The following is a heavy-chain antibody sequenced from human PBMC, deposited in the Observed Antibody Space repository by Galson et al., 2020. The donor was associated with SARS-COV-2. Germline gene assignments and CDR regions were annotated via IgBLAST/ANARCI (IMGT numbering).Heavy chain of an antibody. Sequence: SETLSLTCAVSGGSLSTDDYYWTWIRQPPGKGLEWIGDIHSTGNTYYNPSLKSRVTTSIDTSKNQFSLKPTSVTTADTAVYFCARTSSTGTREYYFGYWGQGTLVTVAS. V-gene: IGHV4-30-4*01. J-gene: IGHJ4*02. D-gene: IGHD4-17*01. CDR1: GGSLSTDDYY. CDR2: IHSTGNT. CDR3: ARTSSTGTREYYFGY.